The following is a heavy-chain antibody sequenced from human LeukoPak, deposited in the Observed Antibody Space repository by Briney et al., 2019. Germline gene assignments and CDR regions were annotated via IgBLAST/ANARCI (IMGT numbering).Heavy chain of an antibody. CDR1: GFTFSSYA. Sequence: GGALRLSCAASGFTFSSYAMSWVRQAPGKGLEWVSAISGSGGSTYYADSVKGRFTISRDNSKNTLYLQMNSLRAEDTAVYYCAKDHEYYYDSSGYYYPYYFDYWGQGTLVTVS. CDR2: ISGSGGST. V-gene: IGHV3-23*01. J-gene: IGHJ4*02. CDR3: AKDHEYYYDSSGYYYPYYFDY. D-gene: IGHD3-22*01.